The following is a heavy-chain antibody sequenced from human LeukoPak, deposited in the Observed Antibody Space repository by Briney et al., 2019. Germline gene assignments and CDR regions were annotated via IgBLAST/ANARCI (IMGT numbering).Heavy chain of an antibody. CDR2: IKRGGSEK. D-gene: IGHD6-19*01. CDR3: ARLGPASSGWPESFDY. V-gene: IGHV3-7*03. J-gene: IGHJ4*02. CDR1: GFTFSSYS. Sequence: GGSLRLSCAASGFTFSSYSMNWVRQAPGKGLEWVANIKRGGSEKYFVDSVKGRFTISRDNAKNSLDLQMNSLRVEDTAVYYCARLGPASSGWPESFDYWGQGTLVTVSS.